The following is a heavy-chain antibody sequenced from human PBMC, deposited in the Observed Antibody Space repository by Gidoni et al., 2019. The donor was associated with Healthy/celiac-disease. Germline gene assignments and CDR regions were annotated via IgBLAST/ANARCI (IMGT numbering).Heavy chain of an antibody. D-gene: IGHD2-8*01. CDR3: ARVVVMGFPLDY. CDR2: IYYSGST. J-gene: IGHJ4*02. Sequence: QLQLQESGPGLVKPSETLSLTCTVSGGSISSSSYYWGWIRQPPGKGLEWIGSIYYSGSTYYNPSLKSRVTISVDTSKNQFSLKLSSVTAADTAVYYCARVVVMGFPLDYWGQGTLVTVSS. CDR1: GGSISSSSYY. V-gene: IGHV4-39*07.